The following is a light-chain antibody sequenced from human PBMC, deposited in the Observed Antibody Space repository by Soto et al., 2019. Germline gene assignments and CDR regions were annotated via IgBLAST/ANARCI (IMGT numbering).Light chain of an antibody. Sequence: DIQMTQSPSTRSASVGDRVTITCRASQSINRWLAWYQQKPGKAPKFLIYDASILESGVPSRFSGSGFGTDFTLTITRLQPDDFATYYCQQYDSYPRTFGQGTKVEIK. CDR2: DAS. J-gene: IGKJ1*01. V-gene: IGKV1-5*01. CDR1: QSINRW. CDR3: QQYDSYPRT.